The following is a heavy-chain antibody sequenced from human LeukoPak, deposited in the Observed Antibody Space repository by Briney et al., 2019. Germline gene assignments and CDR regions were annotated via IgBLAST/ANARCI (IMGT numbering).Heavy chain of an antibody. CDR1: GYTFTSYG. V-gene: IGHV1-18*01. D-gene: IGHD3-10*01. CDR2: ISAYNGNT. CDR3: ARQRVRPADLLLWFGELFDYFDY. Sequence: ASVKVSCKASGYTFTSYGISWVRQAPGQGLEWMGWISAYNGNTNYAQKLQGRVTMTTDTSTSTAYMELRSLRSDDTAVYYCARQRVRPADLLLWFGELFDYFDYWGQGTLVTVSS. J-gene: IGHJ4*02.